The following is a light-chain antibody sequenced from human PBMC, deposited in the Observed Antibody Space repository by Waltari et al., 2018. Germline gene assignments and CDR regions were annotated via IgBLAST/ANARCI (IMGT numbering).Light chain of an antibody. CDR3: AAWDDSLNGPV. CDR1: SSNIGTNT. V-gene: IGLV1-44*01. J-gene: IGLJ1*01. Sequence: QSVLTQPPSASGTPGQRVTIPCSGSSSNIGTNTVTWYQQPPGTSPKLLIKSNNQRPSGVPARFSGSKSGTSASLAISGLQSEDEADYYCAAWDDSLNGPVFGTGTKVTVL. CDR2: SNN.